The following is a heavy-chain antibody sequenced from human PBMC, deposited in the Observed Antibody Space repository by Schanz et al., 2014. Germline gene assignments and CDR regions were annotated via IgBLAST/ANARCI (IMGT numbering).Heavy chain of an antibody. CDR2: ISGDHRNT. CDR1: GFTFSTHA. J-gene: IGHJ3*02. Sequence: EMQLLESGGGLIQPGGSLRLSCAASGFTFSTHAMSWVRQAPGKGLEWVSSISGDHRNTFYADSVKGRFTISRDNSKSTLYVEMNSLRVEDTAVYYCAKGRFGELSAFDIWGQGTMVTVSS. D-gene: IGHD3-10*01. CDR3: AKGRFGELSAFDI. V-gene: IGHV3-23*01.